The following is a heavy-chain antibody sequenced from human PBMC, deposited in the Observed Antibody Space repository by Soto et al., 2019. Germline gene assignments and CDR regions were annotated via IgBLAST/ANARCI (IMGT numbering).Heavy chain of an antibody. CDR1: GFTVSSNY. D-gene: IGHD5-18*01. CDR2: IYSGGTT. CDR3: ARGGYSYGYDY. Sequence: PGGSLRLSCAASGFTVSSNYMSWVRQAPGKGLEWVSVIYSGGTTYYADSVKGRFTISRDNSKNTLYLQMSSLRAEDTAVYYCARGGYSYGYDYWGQGTLVTVSS. V-gene: IGHV3-53*01. J-gene: IGHJ4*02.